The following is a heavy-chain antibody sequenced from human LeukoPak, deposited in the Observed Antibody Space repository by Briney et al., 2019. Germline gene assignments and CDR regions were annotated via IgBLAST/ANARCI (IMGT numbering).Heavy chain of an antibody. V-gene: IGHV4-39*01. CDR2: IYYSGST. J-gene: IGHJ5*02. CDR3: ARQAYSSNLGWFDP. D-gene: IGHD6-13*01. CDR1: GGSISSSSYY. Sequence: TSETLSLTCTVSGGSISSSSYYWGWIRQPPGKGLEWIGSIYYSGSTYYNPSLKSRVTISVDTSKNQFSLKLSSVTAADAAVYYCARQAYSSNLGWFDPWGQGTLVTVSS.